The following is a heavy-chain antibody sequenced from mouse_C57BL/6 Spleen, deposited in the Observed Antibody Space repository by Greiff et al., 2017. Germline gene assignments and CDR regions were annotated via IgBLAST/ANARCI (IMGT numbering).Heavy chain of an antibody. V-gene: IGHV1-22*01. D-gene: IGHD4-1*01. CDR1: GYTFTDYN. CDR3: ARTNWDDYYAMDY. J-gene: IGHJ4*01. Sequence: VHVKQSGPELVKPGASVKMSCKASGYTFTDYNMHWVKQSHGKSLEWIGYINPNNGGTSYNQKFKGKATLTVNKSSSTAYMELRSLTSEDSAVYYCARTNWDDYYAMDYWGQGTSVTVSS. CDR2: INPNNGGT.